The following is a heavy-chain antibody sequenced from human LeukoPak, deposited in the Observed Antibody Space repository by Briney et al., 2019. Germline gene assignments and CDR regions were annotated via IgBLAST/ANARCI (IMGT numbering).Heavy chain of an antibody. J-gene: IGHJ3*02. V-gene: IGHV3-23*01. CDR1: GFTFSSYA. CDR2: ISGSGGST. CDR3: AKVRRWLSTTADAFDI. Sequence: GGSLRLSCAASGFTFSSYAMSWVRQAPGKGLEWVSAISGSGGSTYYADSVKGRFTISRDNSKNTLYLQMNSLRAEDTAVYYCAKVRRWLSTTADAFDIWGQGTMVTVSS. D-gene: IGHD5-12*01.